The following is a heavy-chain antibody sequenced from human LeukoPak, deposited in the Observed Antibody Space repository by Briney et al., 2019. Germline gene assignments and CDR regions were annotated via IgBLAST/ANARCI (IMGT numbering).Heavy chain of an antibody. Sequence: ASVKVSCKASGYSFTASYMHWVRQATGQGLEWMGWMNPNSGNTGYAQKFQGRVTMTRNTSISTAYMELSSLRSEDTAVYYCARGNDFWSGYYIRSYYYYGMDVWGQGTTVTVSS. J-gene: IGHJ6*02. CDR3: ARGNDFWSGYYIRSYYYYGMDV. CDR2: MNPNSGNT. V-gene: IGHV1-8*02. CDR1: GYSFTASY. D-gene: IGHD3-3*01.